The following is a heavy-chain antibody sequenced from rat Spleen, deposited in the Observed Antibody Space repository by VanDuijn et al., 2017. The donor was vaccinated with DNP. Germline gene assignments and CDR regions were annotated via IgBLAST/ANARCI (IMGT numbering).Heavy chain of an antibody. V-gene: IGHV3-4*01. J-gene: IGHJ2*01. Sequence: EIQLQESGPGLVKPSQSLSLTCSVTGYTITSGYDWSWIRTFPGNKMDWMGYISYSGSTGYNPSLKSRISITRDTSKNQFFLQLNSVTTEDTATYYCARWSRYFDYWGQGVMVTVSS. CDR3: ARWSRYFDY. CDR2: ISYSGST. CDR1: GYTITSGY.